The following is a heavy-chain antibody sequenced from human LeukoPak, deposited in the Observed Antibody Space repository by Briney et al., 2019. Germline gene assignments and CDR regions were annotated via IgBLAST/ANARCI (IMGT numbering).Heavy chain of an antibody. V-gene: IGHV4-30-2*01. CDR1: GGSISSGGYS. CDR3: ASSIDDYGDYRRHDY. CDR2: IYHSGST. Sequence: PSETLSLTCAVSGGSISSGGYSWSWIRQPPGKGLEWIGYIYHSGSTNYNPSLKSRVTISVDTSKNQFSLKLSSVTAADTAVYYCASSIDDYGDYRRHDYWGQGTLVTVSS. D-gene: IGHD4-17*01. J-gene: IGHJ4*02.